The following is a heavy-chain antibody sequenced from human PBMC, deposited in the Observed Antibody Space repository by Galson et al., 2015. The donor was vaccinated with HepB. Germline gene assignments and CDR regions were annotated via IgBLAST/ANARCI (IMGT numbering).Heavy chain of an antibody. D-gene: IGHD6-6*01. V-gene: IGHV1-69*13. J-gene: IGHJ5*02. Sequence: SVKVSCKASGGTFSRYAISWVRQAPGQGLEWMGGIIPIFGTANYAQKFQGRVTITADESTSTAYMELSSLRSEDTAVYYCARVRPQGPFEYSTPNWFDPWGQGTLVTVSS. CDR2: IIPIFGTA. CDR1: GGTFSRYA. CDR3: ARVRPQGPFEYSTPNWFDP.